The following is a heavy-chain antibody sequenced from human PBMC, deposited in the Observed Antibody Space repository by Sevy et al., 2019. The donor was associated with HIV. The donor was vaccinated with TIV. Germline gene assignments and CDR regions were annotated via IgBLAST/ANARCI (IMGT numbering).Heavy chain of an antibody. Sequence: GGSLRLSCAASGFTFSNYAMSWVRQAPGKGLEWVSTFSFGCGKINYADSVKCRFTISRVNSKNTLYLQMNSLRAEDTALYYCAREGCSKPHDYWGQGTLVTVSS. CDR3: AREGCSKPHDY. D-gene: IGHD2-2*01. CDR2: FSFGCGKI. V-gene: IGHV3-23*01. J-gene: IGHJ4*02. CDR1: GFTFSNYA.